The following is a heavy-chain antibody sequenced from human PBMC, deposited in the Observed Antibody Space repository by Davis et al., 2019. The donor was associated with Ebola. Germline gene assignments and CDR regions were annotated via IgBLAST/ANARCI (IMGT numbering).Heavy chain of an antibody. Sequence: ASVKVSCKASGYTFTSYYMHWVRQAPGQGLEWMGIINPSGGSTSYAQKFQGRVTMTTDTSTSTAYMELRSLRSDDTAVYYCARVITMVRGGWFDPWGQGTLVTVSS. V-gene: IGHV1-46*01. CDR1: GYTFTSYY. CDR3: ARVITMVRGGWFDP. J-gene: IGHJ5*02. D-gene: IGHD3-10*01. CDR2: INPSGGST.